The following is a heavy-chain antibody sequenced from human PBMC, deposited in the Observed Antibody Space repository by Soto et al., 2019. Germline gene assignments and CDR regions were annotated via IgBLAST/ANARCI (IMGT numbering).Heavy chain of an antibody. Sequence: PSETLSLTCTVSGGSISSSSYYWGWIRQPPGKGLEWIGSIYYSGSTYYNPSLKSRVTISVDTSKNQFSLKLSSVTAADTAVYYCAVFNDIAAAGPLVFDPWGQGTLVTVSS. V-gene: IGHV4-39*01. J-gene: IGHJ5*02. CDR2: IYYSGST. D-gene: IGHD6-13*01. CDR1: GGSISSSSYY. CDR3: AVFNDIAAAGPLVFDP.